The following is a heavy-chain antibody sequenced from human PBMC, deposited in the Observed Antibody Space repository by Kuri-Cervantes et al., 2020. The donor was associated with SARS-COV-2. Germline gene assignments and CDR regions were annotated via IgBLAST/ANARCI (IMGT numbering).Heavy chain of an antibody. CDR2: TYYRSKWYN. Sequence: SETLSLTCAISGDSVSSNSAAWNWIRQSPSRGLEWLGRTYYRSKWYNDYAVSVKSRITINPDTSKNQFSLKLSSVTAADTAVYYCARDLLGRVDTAMDHQYYFDYWGQGTLVTVSS. V-gene: IGHV6-1*01. CDR3: ARDLLGRVDTAMDHQYYFDY. CDR1: GDSVSSNSAA. J-gene: IGHJ4*02. D-gene: IGHD5-18*01.